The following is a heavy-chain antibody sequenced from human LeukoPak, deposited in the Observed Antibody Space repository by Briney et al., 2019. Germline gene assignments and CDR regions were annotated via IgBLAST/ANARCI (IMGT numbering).Heavy chain of an antibody. Sequence: PGGSLKLSCAASGSTFGGSAMHWVRRASGKGLEWVGRIRSKANSYATAYAASVKGRFTISRDDSKNTAYLQMNSLKTEDTAVYYCTRLSMVRGVGGDYWGQGTLVTVSS. CDR1: GSTFGGSA. CDR2: IRSKANSYAT. CDR3: TRLSMVRGVGGDY. D-gene: IGHD3-10*01. V-gene: IGHV3-73*01. J-gene: IGHJ4*02.